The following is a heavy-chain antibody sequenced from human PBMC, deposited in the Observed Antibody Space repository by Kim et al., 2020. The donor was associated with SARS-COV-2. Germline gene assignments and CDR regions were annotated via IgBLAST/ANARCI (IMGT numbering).Heavy chain of an antibody. V-gene: IGHV1-58*01. CDR2: IVIGSGFT. CDR1: GFPSTTSA. J-gene: IGHJ3*02. D-gene: IGHD3-22*01. CDR3: AADSTARFSSAWIDAFDI. Sequence: SVKVSCNTSGFPSTTSAVQWVRQARGQPLEWIGWIVIGSGFTSYAQKLRERVTIANDMSTRTVYMELRSLRSEDTAVYYCAADSTARFSSAWIDAFDIWGQGTLITVS.